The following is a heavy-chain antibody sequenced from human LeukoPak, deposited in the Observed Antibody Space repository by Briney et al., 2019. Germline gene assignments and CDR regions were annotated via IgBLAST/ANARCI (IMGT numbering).Heavy chain of an antibody. CDR2: IYYSGST. D-gene: IGHD2-15*01. V-gene: IGHV4-39*07. CDR3: ARVARNCSGGSCYLREFDY. J-gene: IGHJ4*02. CDR1: GGSISSSSYY. Sequence: SETLSLTCTVSGGSISSSSYYWGWIRQPPGKGLEWIGSIYYSGSTYYNPSLKSRVTISVDRSKNQFSLKLSSVTAADTAVYYCARVARNCSGGSCYLREFDYWGQGTLVTVSS.